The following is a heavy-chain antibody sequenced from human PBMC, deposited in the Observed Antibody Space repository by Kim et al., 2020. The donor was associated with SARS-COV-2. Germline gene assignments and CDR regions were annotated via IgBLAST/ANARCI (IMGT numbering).Heavy chain of an antibody. CDR3: TRVHYDSSGDYYYYYMDV. CDR1: GFTFGDYA. D-gene: IGHD3-22*01. J-gene: IGHJ6*03. CDR2: IRSKAYGGTT. Sequence: GGSLRLSCTASGFTFGDYAMSWVRQAPGKGLEWVGFIRSKAYGGTTEYAASARGRFTISRDDSKSIAYLQMNSLKTEDTAVYYCTRVHYDSSGDYYYYYMDVWGQGTTLTDSS. V-gene: IGHV3-49*04.